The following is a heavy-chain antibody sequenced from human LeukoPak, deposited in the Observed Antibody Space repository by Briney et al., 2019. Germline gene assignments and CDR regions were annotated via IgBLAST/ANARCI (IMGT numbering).Heavy chain of an antibody. CDR3: ARERPAFLGYCSGGSCSGYYYYGMDV. D-gene: IGHD2-15*01. CDR1: GFTFSSYW. V-gene: IGHV3-74*01. J-gene: IGHJ6*02. Sequence: GGPLRLSCGASGFTFSSYWMHWVRQAPGKGLVWVSRINSDGSSTSYADSVKGRFTISRDNAKNTLYLQMNSLRAEDTAVYYCARERPAFLGYCSGGSCSGYYYYGMDVWGQGTTVTVSS. CDR2: INSDGSST.